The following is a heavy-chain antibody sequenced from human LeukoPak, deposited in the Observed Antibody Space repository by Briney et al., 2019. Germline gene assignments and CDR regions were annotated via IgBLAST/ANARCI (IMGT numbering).Heavy chain of an antibody. J-gene: IGHJ4*02. CDR2: MNPNSGNT. CDR1: GYTFISYD. CDR3: AAKLRFLEWSITPFDY. V-gene: IGHV1-8*01. Sequence: ASVKVSCKASGYTFISYDINWVRQATGQGLEWMGWMNPNSGNTGYAQKFQGRVTMTRNTSISTAYMELSSLRSEDTAVYYCAAKLRFLEWSITPFDYWGQGTLVTVSS. D-gene: IGHD3-3*01.